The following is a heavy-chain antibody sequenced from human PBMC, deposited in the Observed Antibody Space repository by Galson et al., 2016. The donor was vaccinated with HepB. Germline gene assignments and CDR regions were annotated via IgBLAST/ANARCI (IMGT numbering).Heavy chain of an antibody. Sequence: SSYGMHWVRQAPGKGLEWVSTIYYTGSSYYNLSLKSRLSISVDTSKNQFSLRLNSVTAPDTAVYYCARMALQEYSSSFFGSWGQGSLVIVSS. CDR2: IYYTGSS. V-gene: IGHV4-39*01. D-gene: IGHD6-6*01. CDR1: SSYG. CDR3: ARMALQEYSSSFFGS. J-gene: IGHJ5*01.